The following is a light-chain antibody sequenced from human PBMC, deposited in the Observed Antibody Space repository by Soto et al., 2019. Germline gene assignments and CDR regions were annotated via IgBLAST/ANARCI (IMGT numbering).Light chain of an antibody. CDR1: DVGSFLL. J-gene: IGLJ1*01. CDR2: EGN. V-gene: IGLV2-23*01. CDR3: CSYAGSDTFYV. Sequence: QSALTQPASVSGSPGQSITISCSDVGSFLLVSWYQQRPGKAPQLIIYEGNKRPSGISNRFSGFKSDNTASLTVSGLQAEDEADYYCCSYAGSDTFYVFVSGTKVTVL.